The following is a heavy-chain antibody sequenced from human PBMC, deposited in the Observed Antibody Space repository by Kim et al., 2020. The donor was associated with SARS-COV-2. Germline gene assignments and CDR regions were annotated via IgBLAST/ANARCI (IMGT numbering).Heavy chain of an antibody. CDR1: RFTFFNYG. D-gene: IGHD3-10*01. V-gene: IGHV3-23*01. J-gene: IGHJ4*02. Sequence: GGSLRLSCAASRFTFFNYGMSWVRQTPGKGLEWVSTVSGNGGATYYADSVKGRFTISRDNSKNTLYLQMNSLRAEDTAVYFCAKSNTILRGVSDYWGQGTLVTVSS. CDR3: AKSNTILRGVSDY. CDR2: VSGNGGAT.